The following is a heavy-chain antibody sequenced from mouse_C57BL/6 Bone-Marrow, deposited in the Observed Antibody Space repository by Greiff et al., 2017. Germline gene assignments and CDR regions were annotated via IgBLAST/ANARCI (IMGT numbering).Heavy chain of an antibody. CDR3: ASPITTVVAPVAY. CDR2: ISSGSSTI. D-gene: IGHD1-1*01. CDR1: GFTFSDYG. Sequence: EVKLVESGGGLVKPGGSLKLSCAASGFTFSDYGMHWVRQAPEKGLEWVAYISSGSSTIYYADTVKGRFTISRDNAKNTLFLQMTSLRSEDTAMYYCASPITTVVAPVAYWGQGTLVTVSA. J-gene: IGHJ3*01. V-gene: IGHV5-17*01.